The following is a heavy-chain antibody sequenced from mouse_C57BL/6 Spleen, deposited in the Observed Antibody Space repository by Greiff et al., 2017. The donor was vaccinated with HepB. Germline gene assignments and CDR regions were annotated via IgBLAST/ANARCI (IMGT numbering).Heavy chain of an antibody. D-gene: IGHD3-3*01. V-gene: IGHV5-6*02. CDR2: ISSGGSYT. Sequence: DVKLVESGGDLVKPGGSLKLSCAASGFTFSSYGMSWVRQTPDKRLEWVATISSGGSYTYYPDSVKGRFTISRDNAKNTLYLQMSSLKSEDTAMYYCARGRDGYYAMDYWGQGTSVTVSS. CDR1: GFTFSSYG. CDR3: ARGRDGYYAMDY. J-gene: IGHJ4*01.